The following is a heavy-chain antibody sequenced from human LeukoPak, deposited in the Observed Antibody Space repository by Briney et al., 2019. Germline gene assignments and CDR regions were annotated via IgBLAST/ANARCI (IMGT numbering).Heavy chain of an antibody. CDR1: GGTFSSYA. J-gene: IGHJ4*02. D-gene: IGHD5-24*01. CDR2: IIPIFGTA. CDR3: ARSPMAYFDY. Sequence: SVKVSCKASGGTFSSYAISWVRQAPGQGLEWMGGIIPIFGTANYAQKFQGRVTITADKSTSTACMELSSVRSEDTAGYYCARSPMAYFDYWGQGTLVTVSS. V-gene: IGHV1-69*06.